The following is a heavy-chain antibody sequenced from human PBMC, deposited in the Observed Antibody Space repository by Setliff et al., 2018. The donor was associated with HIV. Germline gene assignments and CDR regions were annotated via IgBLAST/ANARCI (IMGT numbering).Heavy chain of an antibody. CDR2: INPSGGST. CDR3: ARGGGYDVVIYFDY. V-gene: IGHV1-46*01. Sequence: ASVKVSCKASGYTFTSYYMHWVRQAPGQGLEWMGLINPSGGSTSYAQKFQGRVTVTRDTSTNTVYMELTSLRSDDTAVYYCARGGGYDVVIYFDYWGQGTLVTVSS. CDR1: GYTFTSYY. J-gene: IGHJ4*02. D-gene: IGHD5-12*01.